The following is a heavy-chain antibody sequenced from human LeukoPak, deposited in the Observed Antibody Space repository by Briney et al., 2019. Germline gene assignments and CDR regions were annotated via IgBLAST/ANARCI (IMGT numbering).Heavy chain of an antibody. J-gene: IGHJ4*02. D-gene: IGHD4-11*01. CDR2: IGAGGTFT. CDR3: AKDLDYTTCGYYFDY. Sequence: PGGSLRLSCTASGFTFSSYAMNWVRQAPGKGLEWVSGIGAGGTFTYYADSVKGRFTISRDNSRNTLYLQMNSLRADDTAVYYCAKDLDYTTCGYYFDYWPRAPWSPSPQ. CDR1: GFTFSSYA. V-gene: IGHV3-23*01.